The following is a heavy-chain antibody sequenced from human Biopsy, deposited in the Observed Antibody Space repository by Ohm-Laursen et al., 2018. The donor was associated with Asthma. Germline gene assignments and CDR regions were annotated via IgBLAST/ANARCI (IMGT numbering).Heavy chain of an antibody. Sequence: SVKVSCKASGDSFSSYAISWVRQAPGQGLEWMGGLIPVLGTPDHAQMFEGRVTITADESTSAAYMELSSLSSEDTAVYYCARGYSGSDRIVYYYSGLEVWGQGTTVTVSS. CDR3: ARGYSGSDRIVYYYSGLEV. D-gene: IGHD5-12*01. J-gene: IGHJ6*02. CDR1: GDSFSSYA. CDR2: LIPVLGTP. V-gene: IGHV1-69*13.